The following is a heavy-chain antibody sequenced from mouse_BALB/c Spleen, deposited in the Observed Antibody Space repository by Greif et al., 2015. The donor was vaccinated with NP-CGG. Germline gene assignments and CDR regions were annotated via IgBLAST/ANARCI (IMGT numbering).Heavy chain of an antibody. CDR3: ARGFPYYAMDY. CDR2: IDPANGNT. CDR1: GFNIKDTY. V-gene: IGHV14-3*02. Sequence: LVESGAELVKPGASVKLSCTASGFNIKDTYMHWVKQRPEQGLEWIGRIDPANGNTKYDPKFQGKATITADTSSNTAYLQLSSLTSEDTAVYYCARGFPYYAMDYWGQGTSVTVSS. J-gene: IGHJ4*01.